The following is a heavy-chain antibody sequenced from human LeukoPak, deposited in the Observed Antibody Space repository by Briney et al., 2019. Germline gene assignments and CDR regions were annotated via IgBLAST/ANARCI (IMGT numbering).Heavy chain of an antibody. CDR2: INSDGSST. D-gene: IGHD3-16*01. CDR1: GFTFSSYW. J-gene: IGHJ4*02. Sequence: GGSLRLSCAASGFTFSSYWMHWVRQAPGKGLVWVSRINSDGSSTNYADSVKGRFTISRDNAKNTLYLQMNSLGAEDTAVYYCARGRLGGFFDYWGQGTLVTVSS. CDR3: ARGRLGGFFDY. V-gene: IGHV3-74*01.